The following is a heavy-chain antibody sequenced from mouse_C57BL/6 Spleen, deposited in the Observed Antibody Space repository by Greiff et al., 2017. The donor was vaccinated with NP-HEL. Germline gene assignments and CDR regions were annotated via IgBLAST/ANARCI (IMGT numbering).Heavy chain of an antibody. CDR1: GYTFTDYY. Sequence: VKLVESGAELVRPGASVKLSCKASGYTFTDYYINWVKQRPGQGLEWIARIYPGSGNTYYNEKFKGKATLTAEKSSSTAYMQLSSLTSEDSAVYFCARSSYVDYWGQGTTLTVSS. CDR2: IYPGSGNT. D-gene: IGHD1-1*01. V-gene: IGHV1-76*01. J-gene: IGHJ2*01. CDR3: ARSSYVDY.